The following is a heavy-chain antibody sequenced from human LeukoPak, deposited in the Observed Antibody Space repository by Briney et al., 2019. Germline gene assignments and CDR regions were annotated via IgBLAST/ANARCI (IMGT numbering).Heavy chain of an antibody. CDR3: ARGYCSSTSCSYYFDY. Sequence: GGSLRLSCAASGFTFSGYAMSWVRQAPGKGLEWVSAISGSGGSTYYAESGMGRFTISRDNAKNSLYLQMNSLRAEDTAVYYCARGYCSSTSCSYYFDYWGQGTLVTVSS. V-gene: IGHV3-23*01. CDR1: GFTFSGYA. J-gene: IGHJ4*02. D-gene: IGHD2-2*01. CDR2: ISGSGGST.